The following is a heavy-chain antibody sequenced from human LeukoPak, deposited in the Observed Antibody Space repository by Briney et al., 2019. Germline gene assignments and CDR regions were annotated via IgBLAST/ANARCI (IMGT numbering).Heavy chain of an antibody. J-gene: IGHJ4*02. CDR2: INDSGST. V-gene: IGHV4-34*01. CDR3: ARVSEKWEHYFDY. CDR1: GGSFSGYY. D-gene: IGHD1-26*01. Sequence: SETLSLTCAVYGGSFSGYYWSWIRQPPGKGLEWIGEINDSGSTNYNPSLKSRVTISIDKSKNQFSLKLTSVTAADTAAYCARVSEKWEHYFDYWGQGTLVTVSS.